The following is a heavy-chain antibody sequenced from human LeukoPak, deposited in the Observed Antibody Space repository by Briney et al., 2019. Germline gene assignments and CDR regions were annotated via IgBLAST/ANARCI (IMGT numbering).Heavy chain of an antibody. CDR2: FDPEDGET. J-gene: IGHJ4*02. V-gene: IGHV1-24*01. Sequence: ASVKVSCKVSGYTLTELSMHWVRQAPGKGLEWMGGFDPEDGETIYAQKFQGRVTMTEDTSTDTAYMGLSSLRSEDTAVYYCATDPWYSGSYRDYWGQGTLVTVSS. CDR3: ATDPWYSGSYRDY. D-gene: IGHD1-26*01. CDR1: GYTLTELS.